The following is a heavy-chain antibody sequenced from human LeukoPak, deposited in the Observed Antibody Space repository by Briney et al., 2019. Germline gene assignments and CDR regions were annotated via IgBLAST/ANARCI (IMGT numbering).Heavy chain of an antibody. Sequence: SETLSLTCTVSGGSISSYYCSWIRQPPAKGLQWTGYIYYRGSTNYNPSLKSRVTISVDTSKNQFSLKLSSVTAADTAVYYCARVTGYMIEDYFDYWGQGTLVTVSS. V-gene: IGHV4-59*01. CDR2: IYYRGST. CDR3: ARVTGYMIEDYFDY. CDR1: GGSISSYY. D-gene: IGHD3-9*01. J-gene: IGHJ4*02.